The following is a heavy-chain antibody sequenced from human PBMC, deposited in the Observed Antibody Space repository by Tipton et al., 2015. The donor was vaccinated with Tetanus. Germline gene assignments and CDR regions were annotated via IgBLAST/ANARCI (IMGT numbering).Heavy chain of an antibody. J-gene: IGHJ3*01. D-gene: IGHD5-12*01. CDR3: AGPTLAHDAFDF. V-gene: IGHV3-23*01. CDR2: ISESGDVT. CDR1: GFTFSSYA. Sequence: SLRLSCAASGFTFSSYAMSWVRQAPGKGLEWVSAISESGDVTYYADSVKGRFTISRDNSNNTLYLQMNSLRSEDTGVYYCAGPTLAHDAFDFWGQGTMVTVS.